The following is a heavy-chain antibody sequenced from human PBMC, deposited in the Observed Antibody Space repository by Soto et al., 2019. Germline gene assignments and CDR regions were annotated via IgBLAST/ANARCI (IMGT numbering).Heavy chain of an antibody. J-gene: IGHJ6*03. CDR2: ISAYNGNT. V-gene: IGHV1-18*01. CDR3: ARGLGPNPSPVTIFGVVITYYYYYMDV. CDR1: GYTFTSYG. D-gene: IGHD3-3*01. Sequence: VSVKVSCKASGYTFTSYGISWVRQAPGQGLEWMGWISAYNGNTNYAQKLQGRVTMTTDTSTSTAYMELRSLRSDDTAVYYCARGLGPNPSPVTIFGVVITYYYYYMDVWGKGTTVTVSS.